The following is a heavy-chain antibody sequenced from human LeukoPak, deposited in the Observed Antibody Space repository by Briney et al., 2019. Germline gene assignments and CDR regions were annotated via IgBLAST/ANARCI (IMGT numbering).Heavy chain of an antibody. D-gene: IGHD5-18*01. J-gene: IGHJ4*02. V-gene: IGHV1-69*01. CDR3: ARSWIQLWLLLDY. CDR1: GGTFISYA. CDR2: IIPIFGTA. Sequence: SVKVSCKASGGTFISYAISWVRQAPGQGLEWMGGIIPIFGTANYAQKFQGRVTITADESTSTAYMELSSLRSEDTAVYYCARSWIQLWLLLDYWGQGTLVTVSS.